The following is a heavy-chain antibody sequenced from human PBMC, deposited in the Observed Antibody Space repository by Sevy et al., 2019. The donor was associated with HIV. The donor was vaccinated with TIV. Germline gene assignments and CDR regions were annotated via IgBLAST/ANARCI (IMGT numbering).Heavy chain of an antibody. D-gene: IGHD5-12*01. CDR1: GFTFSSYD. Sequence: GGSLRLSCVASGFTFSSYDVNWVRQAPGKGLQWVSKISGGGDATYYADSVKGRFTISRDNAKNSIYLQMNNLRAGDTAVYYCARSGGYSDYGMDVWGQGTTVTVSS. J-gene: IGHJ6*02. CDR3: ARSGGYSDYGMDV. V-gene: IGHV3-48*01. CDR2: ISGGGDAT.